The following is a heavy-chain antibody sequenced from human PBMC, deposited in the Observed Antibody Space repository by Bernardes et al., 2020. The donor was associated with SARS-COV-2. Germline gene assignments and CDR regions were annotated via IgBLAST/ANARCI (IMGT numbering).Heavy chain of an antibody. CDR3: EKGYNYNSGRFDY. D-gene: IGHD3-10*01. CDR1: GFIFSSYC. J-gene: IGHJ4*02. Sequence: GGSLRLSCAASGFIFSSYCMLWFLHAPRKGREWVAVLSSEGGDKYYADSVKSRFTISRDSSRNTLYLQMNSLIANDTAVYYCEKGYNYNSGRFDYWGQGTLVTVSS. CDR2: LSSEGGDK. V-gene: IGHV3-30*18.